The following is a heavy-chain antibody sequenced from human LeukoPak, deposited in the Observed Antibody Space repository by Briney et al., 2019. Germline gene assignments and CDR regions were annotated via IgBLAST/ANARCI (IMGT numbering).Heavy chain of an antibody. J-gene: IGHJ4*02. V-gene: IGHV5-51*01. CDR1: GYSFNSYL. CDR3: ARLLGPSDRYYFEY. CDR2: MYPGDCDT. Sequence: GESLKISCKASGYSFNSYLIGGVRQLPGKSLEWMAIMYPGDCDTKYSPSFKGQVTISANKSITTAYLQWSSLKASDTAMYYCARLLGPSDRYYFEYWGQGTLVTVSS. D-gene: IGHD3-16*01.